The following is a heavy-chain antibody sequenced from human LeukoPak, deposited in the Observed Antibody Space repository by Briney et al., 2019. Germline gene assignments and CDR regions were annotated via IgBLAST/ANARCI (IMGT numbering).Heavy chain of an antibody. J-gene: IGHJ4*02. CDR2: ISGSGGST. V-gene: IGHV3-23*01. CDR3: ASDPSPMIVVVWLDY. CDR1: GFTFSSYA. Sequence: GGSLRLPCAASGFTFSSYAMSWVRQAPGKGLEWVSAISGSGGSTYYADSVKGRFTISRDNSKNTLYLQMNSLRAEDTAVYYCASDPSPMIVVVWLDYWGQGTLVTVSS. D-gene: IGHD3-22*01.